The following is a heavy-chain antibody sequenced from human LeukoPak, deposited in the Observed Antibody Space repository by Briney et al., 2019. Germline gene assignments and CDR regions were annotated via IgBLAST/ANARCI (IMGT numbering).Heavy chain of an antibody. CDR3: ARVGSYGLAGNYFDY. Sequence: SETLSLTCTVSGGSISSSTYYWGWIRQPPGKGLECIGSIHYSGNTYYNPSLKSRVTISVDTSKNQFSLNLSSVTAADTAVYYCARVGSYGLAGNYFDYWGQGTLVTVSS. CDR1: GGSISSSTYY. J-gene: IGHJ4*02. CDR2: IHYSGNT. V-gene: IGHV4-39*07. D-gene: IGHD4-17*01.